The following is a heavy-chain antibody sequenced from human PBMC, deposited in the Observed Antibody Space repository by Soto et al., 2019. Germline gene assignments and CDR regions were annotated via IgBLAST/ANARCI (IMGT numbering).Heavy chain of an antibody. D-gene: IGHD2-15*01. CDR2: IYYSGSS. Sequence: SETLSLTSTVSGGSISSGGYYWSWIRQHPGKGLEWIGYIYYSGSSYYNPSLKSRVTISVDTSKNQFSLKLSSVTAADTAVYYCARRENCSGGSCYGMDVWGQGTTVTVSS. CDR3: ARRENCSGGSCYGMDV. V-gene: IGHV4-31*03. J-gene: IGHJ6*02. CDR1: GGSISSGGYY.